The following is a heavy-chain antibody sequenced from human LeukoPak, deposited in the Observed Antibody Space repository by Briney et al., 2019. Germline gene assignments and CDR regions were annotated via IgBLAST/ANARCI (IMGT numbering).Heavy chain of an antibody. V-gene: IGHV3-23*01. CDR3: AKASRRLPYLYYFDY. CDR1: GFTFSSYA. D-gene: IGHD2-2*02. CDR2: ISGSGGST. Sequence: PGGSLRLSCAASGFTFSSYAMSWVRQAPGKGLEWVSAISGSGGSTYYADSVKGRFTISRDNSKNTLYLQMNSLRAEDTAVYYCAKASRRLPYLYYFDYWGQGTLVTVSS. J-gene: IGHJ4*02.